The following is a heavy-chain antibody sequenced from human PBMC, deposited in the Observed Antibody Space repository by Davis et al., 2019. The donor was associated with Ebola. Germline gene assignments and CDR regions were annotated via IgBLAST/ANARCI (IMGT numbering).Heavy chain of an antibody. CDR1: GFTLGSYD. CDR3: ARGDYGDFYYFDY. V-gene: IGHV3-13*01. D-gene: IGHD4-17*01. CDR2: IGTAVDT. Sequence: GGSLRLSFPASGFTLGSYDMHWVRKAPGKGLEWVPAIGTAVDTYYPGSVKGRFTISRENAKNSLYLQMNSLRAGDTAVYYCARGDYGDFYYFDYWGQGTLVTVSS. J-gene: IGHJ4*02.